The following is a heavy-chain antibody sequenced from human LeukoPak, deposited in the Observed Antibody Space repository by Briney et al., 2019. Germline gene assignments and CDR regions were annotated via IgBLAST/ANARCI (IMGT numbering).Heavy chain of an antibody. CDR3: ARGQKYRSGYTVTELGSGYFDY. J-gene: IGHJ4*02. CDR2: INHSGST. Sequence: PSETLSLTCAVYGGSFSGYYWSWIRQPPGKGLEWIGEINHSGSTNYNPSLKSRVTISVDTSKSQFSLQLSSVTAADTAVYYCARGQKYRSGYTVTELGSGYFDYWGQGTLVTVSS. V-gene: IGHV4-34*01. CDR1: GGSFSGYY. D-gene: IGHD5-18*01.